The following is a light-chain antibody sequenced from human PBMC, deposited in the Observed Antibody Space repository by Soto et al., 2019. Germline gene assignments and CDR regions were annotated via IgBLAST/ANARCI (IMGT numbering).Light chain of an antibody. J-gene: IGLJ3*02. CDR1: SNDVGGYNY. CDR3: SSYTAFSTLV. V-gene: IGLV2-14*01. CDR2: EVS. Sequence: QSALTQPASVSGSPGQSITISCTGTSNDVGGYNYVSWYQQHPGKAPQLIIYEVSNRPSGVSHRFSGSKSGDTASLTISWLQAEDGADYYCSSYTAFSTLVFGGGTKVTVL.